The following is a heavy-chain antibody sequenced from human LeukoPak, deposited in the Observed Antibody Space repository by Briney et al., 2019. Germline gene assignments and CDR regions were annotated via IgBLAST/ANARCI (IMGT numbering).Heavy chain of an antibody. V-gene: IGHV1-2*02. J-gene: IGHJ4*02. CDR3: NIAVAGPYSFDY. Sequence: ASVKVSCKASGYTFTGYYMHWVRQAPGQGLEWMGVINPNSGGTNYAQKFDGRVTMTTDTHISTAYMELSRLTSDDTAVYYCNIAVAGPYSFDYWGQGTLVTVSP. CDR1: GYTFTGYY. D-gene: IGHD6-19*01. CDR2: INPNSGGT.